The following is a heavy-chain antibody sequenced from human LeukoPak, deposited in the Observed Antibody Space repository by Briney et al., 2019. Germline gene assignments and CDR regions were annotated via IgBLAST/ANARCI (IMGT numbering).Heavy chain of an antibody. D-gene: IGHD6-19*01. CDR3: AKDLVYSSGWYLSIDDAFDI. Sequence: GGSLRLSCAASGFTFSSYAMSWVRQAPGKGLEWVSAISGSGGSTYYADSVKGRFTISRDNSKNTLYLQMNSLRAEDTAVYYCAKDLVYSSGWYLSIDDAFDIWGQGTMVTVSS. CDR1: GFTFSSYA. CDR2: ISGSGGST. J-gene: IGHJ3*02. V-gene: IGHV3-23*01.